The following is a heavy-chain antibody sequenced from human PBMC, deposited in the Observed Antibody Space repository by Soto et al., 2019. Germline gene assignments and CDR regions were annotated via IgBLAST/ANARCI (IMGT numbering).Heavy chain of an antibody. Sequence: ASVKASCKASGYTFTGYYMHWVRQAPGQGLEWMGWINPNSGGTNYAQKFQGRVTMTRDTSISTAYMELSRLRSDDTAVYYCARVKRLLPNNWFDPWGQGTLVTVS. CDR1: GYTFTGYY. D-gene: IGHD2-15*01. J-gene: IGHJ5*02. CDR3: ARVKRLLPNNWFDP. V-gene: IGHV1-2*02. CDR2: INPNSGGT.